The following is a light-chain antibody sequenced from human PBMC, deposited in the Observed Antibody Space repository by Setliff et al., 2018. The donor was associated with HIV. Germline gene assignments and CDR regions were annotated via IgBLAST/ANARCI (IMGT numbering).Light chain of an antibody. CDR3: SSYTSSGTPYV. J-gene: IGLJ1*01. CDR1: SSDVGTYNY. V-gene: IGLV2-14*03. Sequence: QSVLTQPASVSGSPGQSITISCTGTSSDVGTYNYVSWYQQHPGKAPKLMISDVSNRPSGVSNRFSGSKSGNMASLTISGLQAEDEADYYCSSYTSSGTPYVFGTGTKVTVL. CDR2: DVS.